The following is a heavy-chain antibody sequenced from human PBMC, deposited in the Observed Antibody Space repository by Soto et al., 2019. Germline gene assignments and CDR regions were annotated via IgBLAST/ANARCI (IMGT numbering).Heavy chain of an antibody. CDR2: ISAYNGNT. J-gene: IGHJ6*02. V-gene: IGHV1-18*01. Sequence: QVQLVQSGAEVKKPGASVKVSCKASGYTFTSYGISWVRQAPGQGLEWMGWISAYNGNTNYAQKLQGRVTMTTDTSTSTAYMELRSLRSDDTAVYYCARVGGTNWGSGYYYYYGMDVWGQGTTVTVSS. CDR1: GYTFTSYG. CDR3: ARVGGTNWGSGYYYYYGMDV. D-gene: IGHD7-27*01.